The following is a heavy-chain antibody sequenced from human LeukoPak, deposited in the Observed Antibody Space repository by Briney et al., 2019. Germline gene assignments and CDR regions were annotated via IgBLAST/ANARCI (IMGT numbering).Heavy chain of an antibody. CDR3: ARGPPRAGRERYFDY. D-gene: IGHD5-24*01. J-gene: IGHJ4*02. V-gene: IGHV4-59*01. CDR2: IYYRGTT. Sequence: SETLSLTCTVSGGSTSDFYWNWIRQPPGKGLEWIGYIYYRGTTNYNPSLNSRVTISLDSSKNQFSLRLNSVTAADTAVYYCARGPPRAGRERYFDYWGQGTLVSVSS. CDR1: GGSTSDFY.